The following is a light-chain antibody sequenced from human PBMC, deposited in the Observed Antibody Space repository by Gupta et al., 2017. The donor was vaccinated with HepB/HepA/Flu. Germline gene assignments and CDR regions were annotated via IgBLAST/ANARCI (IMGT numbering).Light chain of an antibody. CDR2: KDS. V-gene: IGLV3-27*01. CDR1: VLAKNKY. J-gene: IGLJ2*01. Sequence: SYELTQPSSVSVSPGQAARITCSGDVLAKNKYARWFQQKPAHAPGRGMYKDSERPSGIPDRVSASSSGNNVTSPISGAEVEDDADEYCYSATDNNLGVFGGGTKLTVL. CDR3: YSATDNNLGV.